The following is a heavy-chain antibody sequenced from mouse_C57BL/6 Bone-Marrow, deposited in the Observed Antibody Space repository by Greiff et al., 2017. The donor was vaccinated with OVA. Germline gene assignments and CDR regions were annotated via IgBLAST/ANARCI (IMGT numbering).Heavy chain of an antibody. D-gene: IGHD2-3*01. CDR1: GFTFSDYG. Sequence: EVQLVESGGGLVQPGGSLKLSCAASGFTFSDYGMAWVRQAPRKGPEWVAFISNLAYSIYYADTVTGRFTISRENAKNTLYLEMSSLRSEDTAMYYCARHPYDGYYNWYFDVWGTGTTVTVSS. J-gene: IGHJ1*03. CDR2: ISNLAYSI. CDR3: ARHPYDGYYNWYFDV. V-gene: IGHV5-15*01.